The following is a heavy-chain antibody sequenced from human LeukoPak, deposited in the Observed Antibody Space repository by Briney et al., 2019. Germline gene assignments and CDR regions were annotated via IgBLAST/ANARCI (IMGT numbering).Heavy chain of an antibody. CDR3: AKDISYYDFWSGYSPAAFDI. CDR1: GFTVSSNY. D-gene: IGHD3-3*01. J-gene: IGHJ3*02. Sequence: PGGSLRLSCAASGFTVSSNYMSWVRQAPGKGLEWVSVIYSGGSTYYADSVKGRFTISRDNSKNTLYLQMNSLRAEDTAVYYCAKDISYYDFWSGYSPAAFDIWGQGTMVTVSS. V-gene: IGHV3-66*01. CDR2: IYSGGST.